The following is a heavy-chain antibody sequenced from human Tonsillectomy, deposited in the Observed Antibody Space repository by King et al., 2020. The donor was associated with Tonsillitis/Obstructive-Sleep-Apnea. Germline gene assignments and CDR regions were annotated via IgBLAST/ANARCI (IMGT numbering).Heavy chain of an antibody. Sequence: VQLVESGGGLVKPGGSLRLSCAASGFTFSDYYMSWIRQAPGKGLEWVSYISSSSSYTNYADSVKGRFTISRDNAKNSLYLQMNSLRAEDTAVYYCARAYGHIVVVTAADYWGQGTLVTVSS. CDR1: GFTFSDYY. V-gene: IGHV3-11*06. CDR2: ISSSSSYT. J-gene: IGHJ4*02. CDR3: ARAYGHIVVVTAADY. D-gene: IGHD2-21*02.